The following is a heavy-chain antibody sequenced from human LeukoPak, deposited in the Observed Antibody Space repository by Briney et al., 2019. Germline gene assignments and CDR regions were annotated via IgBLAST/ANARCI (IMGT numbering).Heavy chain of an antibody. J-gene: IGHJ5*02. D-gene: IGHD3-10*01. CDR3: ARGRRRGAILNWFDP. Sequence: KPSETLSLTCAVYGGSFSVYYWSWIRQPPGKGLEWIGEINHSGSTNYNPSLKSRVTISVDTSKNQFSLKLSSVTAADTAVYYCARGRRRGAILNWFDPWGQGTLVTVSS. V-gene: IGHV4-34*01. CDR2: INHSGST. CDR1: GGSFSVYY.